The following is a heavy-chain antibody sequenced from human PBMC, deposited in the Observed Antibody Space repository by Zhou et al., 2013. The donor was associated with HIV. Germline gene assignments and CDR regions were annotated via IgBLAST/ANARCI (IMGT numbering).Heavy chain of an antibody. V-gene: IGHV4-34*01. CDR2: INHSGST. D-gene: IGHD3-3*01. Sequence: VQLQQWGAGLLKPSETLSLTCAVYGGSFSGYYWSWIRQPPGKGLEWIGEINHSGSTNYNPSLKSRVTISVDTSKNQFSLKLSSVTAADTAVYYCARGLPPLTTPISYYYMDVWGKGTTVTVSS. CDR3: ARGLPPLTTPISYYYMDV. J-gene: IGHJ6*03. CDR1: GGSFSGYY.